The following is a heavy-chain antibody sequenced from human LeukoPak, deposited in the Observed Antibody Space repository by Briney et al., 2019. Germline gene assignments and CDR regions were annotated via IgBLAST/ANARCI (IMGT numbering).Heavy chain of an antibody. Sequence: ASVKVSCKASGYTFTGYYMHWVRQAPGQGLEWMGWINPNSGGTNYAQKFQGRVTMTRHTSISTAYMELSRLRSDDTAVYYCARNILGSSLVVGFAYWGQGTLVTVSS. D-gene: IGHD6-13*01. CDR2: INPNSGGT. CDR1: GYTFTGYY. CDR3: ARNILGSSLVVGFAY. J-gene: IGHJ4*02. V-gene: IGHV1-2*02.